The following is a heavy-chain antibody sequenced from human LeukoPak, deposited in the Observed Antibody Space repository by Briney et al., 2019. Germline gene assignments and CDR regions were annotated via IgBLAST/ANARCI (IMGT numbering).Heavy chain of an antibody. CDR3: ARGGSGWYFDY. CDR1: GLSFTSYW. D-gene: IGHD6-19*01. Sequence: GESLKISCKGSGLSFTSYWIGWFRQMPEKGLECMGFIYTVDSDTKYNPAFQRQITISVDKSINTAYLQWSSLKASDAAIYYCARGGSGWYFDYWGQGSLVTVSS. CDR2: IYTVDSDT. V-gene: IGHV5-51*01. J-gene: IGHJ4*02.